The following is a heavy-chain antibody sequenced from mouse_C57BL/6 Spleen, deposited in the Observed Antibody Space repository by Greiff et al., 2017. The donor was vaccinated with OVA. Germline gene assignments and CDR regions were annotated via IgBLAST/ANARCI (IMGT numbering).Heavy chain of an antibody. D-gene: IGHD1-3*01. Sequence: QVQLQQPGTELVKPGASVKLSCKASGYTFTSYWMHWVKQRPGQGLEWIGNINPSNGGTNYNEKFKSKATLTVDKSSSTAYMQLSSLTSEDSAVYYCARDRLNYDPTSGLAYWGQGTLVTVSA. CDR1: GYTFTSYW. J-gene: IGHJ3*01. CDR2: INPSNGGT. CDR3: ARDRLNYDPTSGLAY. V-gene: IGHV1-53*01.